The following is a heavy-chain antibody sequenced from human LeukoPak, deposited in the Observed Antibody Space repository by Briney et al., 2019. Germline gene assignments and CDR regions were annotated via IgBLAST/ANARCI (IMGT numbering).Heavy chain of an antibody. CDR2: INPNSGGT. J-gene: IGHJ5*02. CDR3: ARSIIAVASNWFDP. Sequence: ASVKVSCKASGYTFAAYYMHWVRQAPGQGLEWMGWINPNSGGTNYAQKFQGRVTMTRDTSISTAYMELSRLRSDDTAVYYCARSIIAVASNWFDPWGQGTLVTVSS. V-gene: IGHV1-2*02. CDR1: GYTFAAYY. D-gene: IGHD6-19*01.